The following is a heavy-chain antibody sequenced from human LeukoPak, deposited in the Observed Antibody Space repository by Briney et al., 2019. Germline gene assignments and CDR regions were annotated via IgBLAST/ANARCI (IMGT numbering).Heavy chain of an antibody. CDR1: GGTFSSYA. CDR2: IIPIFGTA. Sequence: SVKVSCKASGGTFSSYAISWVRQAPGQGLEWVGGIIPIFGTANYAQKFQGRVTITTDESTSTAYMELSSLRSEDTAVYYCAFYSVSNRAHDYWGQGTLVTVSS. CDR3: AFYSVSNRAHDY. D-gene: IGHD2-15*01. J-gene: IGHJ4*02. V-gene: IGHV1-69*05.